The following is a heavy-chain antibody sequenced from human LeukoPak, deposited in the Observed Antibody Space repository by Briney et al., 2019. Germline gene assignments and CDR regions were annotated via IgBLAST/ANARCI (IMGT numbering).Heavy chain of an antibody. Sequence: GGSLRLSCAASGFTFSDYYMSWIRQAPGKGLEWVSYISSSGSTIYYADSVKGRFTISRDNAKNSLYLQMNSLRAEDTAAYYCASGYYDSSGYLEYFDYWGQGTLVTVSS. CDR2: ISSSGSTI. CDR1: GFTFSDYY. D-gene: IGHD3-22*01. CDR3: ASGYYDSSGYLEYFDY. J-gene: IGHJ4*02. V-gene: IGHV3-11*01.